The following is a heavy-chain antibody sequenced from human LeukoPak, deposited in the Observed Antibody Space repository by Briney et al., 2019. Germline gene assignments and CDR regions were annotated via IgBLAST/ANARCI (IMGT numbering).Heavy chain of an antibody. V-gene: IGHV4-4*07. CDR3: VYQLVGRDAFDI. D-gene: IGHD2-2*01. J-gene: IGHJ3*02. CDR1: GGSISSYY. Sequence: SETLSLTCTVSGGSISSYYWSWIRQPAGKGLEWIGRIYTSGSTNYNPSLKSRVTMSVDTSKNQFSLKLSSVTAADTAVYYCVYQLVGRDAFDIWGQGTMVTVSS. CDR2: IYTSGST.